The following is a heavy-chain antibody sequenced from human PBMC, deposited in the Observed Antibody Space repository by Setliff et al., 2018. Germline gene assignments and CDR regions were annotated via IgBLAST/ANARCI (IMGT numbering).Heavy chain of an antibody. D-gene: IGHD2-15*01. CDR1: GGSISSNSYY. J-gene: IGHJ5*02. CDR2: IYYSGNT. V-gene: IGHV4-31*03. CDR3: ARGHCSSGECPNYFDP. Sequence: SETLSLTCTVSGGSISSNSYYWGWIRQPPGKGLEWIAYIYYSGNTYYNPSLKSRVTISVDTSKNQFSLKINSVTAADTAVYYCARGHCSSGECPNYFDPWGQGTQVTVSS.